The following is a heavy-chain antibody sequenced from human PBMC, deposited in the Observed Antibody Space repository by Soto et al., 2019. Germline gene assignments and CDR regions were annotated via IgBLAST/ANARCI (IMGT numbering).Heavy chain of an antibody. V-gene: IGHV4-59*01. D-gene: IGHD3-10*01. J-gene: IGHJ4*02. CDR2: IYYSGST. Sequence: SETLSLTCTVSGGSISSYYWSWIRQPPGKGLEWIGYIYYSGSTNYNPSLKSRVTISVDTSKNQFSLKLSSVTAADTAVYYCARDLRGSGSSVFDYWGQGTLVTVSS. CDR1: GGSISSYY. CDR3: ARDLRGSGSSVFDY.